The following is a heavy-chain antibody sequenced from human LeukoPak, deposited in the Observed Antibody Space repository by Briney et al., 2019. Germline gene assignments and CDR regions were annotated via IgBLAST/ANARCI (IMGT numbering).Heavy chain of an antibody. CDR3: ARRRITMVRGVMGYFDY. D-gene: IGHD3-10*01. CDR2: INHSGST. Sequence: PSETLSLTCAVYGGSFSGYYWSWIRQPPGKGLEWIGEINHSGSTNYNPSLKSRVTISVDTSKNQFSLKLSSVTAADTAVYYCARRRITMVRGVMGYFDYWGQGTLVTVSS. CDR1: GGSFSGYY. V-gene: IGHV4-34*01. J-gene: IGHJ4*02.